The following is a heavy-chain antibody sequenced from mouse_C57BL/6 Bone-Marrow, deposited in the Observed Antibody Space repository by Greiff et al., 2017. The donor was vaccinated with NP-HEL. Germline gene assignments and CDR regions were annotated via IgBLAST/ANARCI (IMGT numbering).Heavy chain of an antibody. Sequence: QVQLKESGAELVRPGASVKLSCKASGYTFTDYYINWVKQRPGQGLEWIARIYPGSGNTYYNEKFKGKATLTAEKSSSTAYMQLSSLTSEDSAVYFCARKAITTVVPFYFDYWGQGTTLTVSS. D-gene: IGHD1-1*01. V-gene: IGHV1-76*01. CDR2: IYPGSGNT. CDR3: ARKAITTVVPFYFDY. CDR1: GYTFTDYY. J-gene: IGHJ2*01.